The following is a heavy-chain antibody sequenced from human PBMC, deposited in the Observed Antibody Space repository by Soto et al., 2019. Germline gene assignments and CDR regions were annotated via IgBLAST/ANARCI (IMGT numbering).Heavy chain of an antibody. D-gene: IGHD3-22*01. J-gene: IGHJ3*02. Sequence: QVQLVQSGAEVKKPGASVKVSCKASGYTFTSYGISWVRQAPGQGLEWMGWISPYNGNTNYAQKVQGRVTMTTDTSTSTAYMELRRLRSDDTAVYYCARDRRSMQVVAETFDIWGQWTMVTVSS. CDR3: ARDRRSMQVVAETFDI. CDR2: ISPYNGNT. V-gene: IGHV1-18*01. CDR1: GYTFTSYG.